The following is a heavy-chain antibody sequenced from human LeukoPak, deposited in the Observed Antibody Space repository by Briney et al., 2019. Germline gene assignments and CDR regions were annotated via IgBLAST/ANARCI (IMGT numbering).Heavy chain of an antibody. D-gene: IGHD1-26*01. CDR1: GSSFTSYW. CDR2: IYPGDSDT. CDR3: ARGEGPTSEFDY. Sequence: GESLQISCQGSGSSFTSYWSGWVRQLPGKGLEWMGIIYPGDSDTKYSPSFQGQVTISADKSISTAYLQWSSLKASDTAMYYCARGEGPTSEFDYWGQGTLVTVSS. V-gene: IGHV5-51*01. J-gene: IGHJ4*02.